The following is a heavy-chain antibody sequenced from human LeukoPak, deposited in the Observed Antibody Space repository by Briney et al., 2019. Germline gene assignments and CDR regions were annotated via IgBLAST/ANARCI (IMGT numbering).Heavy chain of an antibody. J-gene: IGHJ4*02. Sequence: ASVKVSCKASGYTFTSYDINWVRQATGQGLEWMGWMNPNSGNTGYAQKFQGRVTITRNTSISTAYMELSSLRSEDTAVYYCARGPLRWLPQVFDYWGQGTLVTVSS. CDR3: ARGPLRWLPQVFDY. CDR2: MNPNSGNT. CDR1: GYTFTSYD. D-gene: IGHD5-24*01. V-gene: IGHV1-8*03.